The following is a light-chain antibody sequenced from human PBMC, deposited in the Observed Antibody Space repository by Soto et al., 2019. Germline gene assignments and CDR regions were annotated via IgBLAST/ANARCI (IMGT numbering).Light chain of an antibody. CDR1: QSVSSD. Sequence: ETAMTQCRAIMSESPGDRATXSCRASQSVSSDLAWVHQRPGRSPRLLIYGVSSRASGIPDRFSGSGSGTDFTLTISRLEAEDFAVYYCWQYVIWPRTLSQGTKLDIK. J-gene: IGKJ5*01. V-gene: IGKV3D-15*01. CDR3: WQYVIWPRT. CDR2: GVS.